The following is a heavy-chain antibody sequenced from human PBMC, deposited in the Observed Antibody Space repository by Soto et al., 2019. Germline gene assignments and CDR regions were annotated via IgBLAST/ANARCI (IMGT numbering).Heavy chain of an antibody. CDR2: ISAYNGNT. Sequence: QVQLVQSGAEVKKPGASVKVSCKASGYTFTSYGISWVRQAPGQGLEWMGWISAYNGNTNYAKKLQGRATMTTDTPTSTAYRELRSLRSDDTAVYYCAREQRGWYGGDAFDIWGQGTMVTVSS. J-gene: IGHJ3*02. CDR1: GYTFTSYG. D-gene: IGHD6-19*01. V-gene: IGHV1-18*01. CDR3: AREQRGWYGGDAFDI.